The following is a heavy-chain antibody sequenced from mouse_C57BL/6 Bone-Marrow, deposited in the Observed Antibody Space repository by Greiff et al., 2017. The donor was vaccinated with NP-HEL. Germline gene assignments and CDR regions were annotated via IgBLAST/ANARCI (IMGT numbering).Heavy chain of an antibody. CDR1: GFTFSDYG. Sequence: EVHLVESGGGLVQPGGSLKLSCAASGFTFSDYGMAWVRQAPRKGPEWVAFISNLAYSIYYADTVTGRFTISRENAKNTLYLEMSSLRSKDTAMYYCARREDYDVFAYWGQGTLVTVSA. CDR3: ARREDYDVFAY. D-gene: IGHD2-4*01. CDR2: ISNLAYSI. J-gene: IGHJ3*01. V-gene: IGHV5-15*01.